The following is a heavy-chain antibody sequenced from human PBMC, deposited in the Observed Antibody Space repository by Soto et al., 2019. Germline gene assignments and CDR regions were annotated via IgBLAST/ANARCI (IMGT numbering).Heavy chain of an antibody. V-gene: IGHV1-69*01. CDR1: GGTFSSYA. CDR3: ARDPRAIGESAGLIYYYYGMDV. CDR2: IIPIFGTA. D-gene: IGHD3-10*01. J-gene: IGHJ6*02. Sequence: QVQLVQSGAEVKKPGSSVKVSCKASGGTFSSYAISWVRQAPGQGLEWMGGIIPIFGTANYAQKFQGRVTITADESTSTAYMELSSLRSEDTAVYYCARDPRAIGESAGLIYYYYGMDVWGQGTTVTVSS.